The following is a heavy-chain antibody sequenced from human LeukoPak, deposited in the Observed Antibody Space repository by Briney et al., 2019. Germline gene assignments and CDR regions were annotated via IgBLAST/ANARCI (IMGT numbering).Heavy chain of an antibody. CDR2: ISYDGSNK. CDR3: AKPIWRGIAAANRGFDY. Sequence: PGGSLRLSCAASGFTFSSYGMHWVRQAPGKGLEWVAVISYDGSNKYYADSVKGRFTISRDNSKNTLYLQMNSLRAEDTAVYYCAKPIWRGIAAANRGFDYWGQGTLVTVSS. V-gene: IGHV3-30*18. J-gene: IGHJ4*02. CDR1: GFTFSSYG. D-gene: IGHD6-13*01.